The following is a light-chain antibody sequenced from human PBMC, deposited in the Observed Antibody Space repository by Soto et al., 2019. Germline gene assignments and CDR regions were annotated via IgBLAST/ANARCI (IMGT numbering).Light chain of an antibody. J-gene: IGKJ4*01. CDR2: DAS. CDR1: QSVGSNY. V-gene: IGKV3-20*01. Sequence: EIVLTQSPDTLSLSPGERATLSCRASQSVGSNYLAWYQQKPGQAPRLLMYDASGRASGIPDRFSGSGSGTDFTLTISRLEPEEFAVYYCQVYDRSPLFGGGTKVDVK. CDR3: QVYDRSPL.